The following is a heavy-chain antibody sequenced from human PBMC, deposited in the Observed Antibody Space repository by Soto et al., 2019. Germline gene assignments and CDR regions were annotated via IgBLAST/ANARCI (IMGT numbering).Heavy chain of an antibody. J-gene: IGHJ4*02. CDR1: GFTFSSYA. CDR2: ISCSGGGT. D-gene: IGHD3-3*01. V-gene: IGHV3-23*01. Sequence: EVHLLESGGGLVQPGGSLRLSCAASGFTFSSYAMGWVRQAPGKGLEWVSSISCSGGGTYYADSVKGRFTISRDNSKDKLFLQMNSLRAEAPAVYYCAKTTPPGVGGFDHWGQGSLVTVSS. CDR3: AKTTPPGVGGFDH.